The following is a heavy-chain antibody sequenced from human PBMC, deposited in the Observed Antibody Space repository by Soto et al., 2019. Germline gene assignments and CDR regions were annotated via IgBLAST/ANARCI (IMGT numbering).Heavy chain of an antibody. CDR1: GGSISSYY. V-gene: IGHV4-59*01. J-gene: IGHJ6*02. D-gene: IGHD6-13*01. CDR3: ARDIAIAEAGTRFRSMDV. Sequence: PSETLSLTCTVSGGSISSYYWGWIRQPPGKGLEWIGYIYYSGSTNYNPSLKSRVTISVDTSKNQFSLKLSSVTAADTAVYYCARDIAIAEAGTRFRSMDVWGQGTTVTVSS. CDR2: IYYSGST.